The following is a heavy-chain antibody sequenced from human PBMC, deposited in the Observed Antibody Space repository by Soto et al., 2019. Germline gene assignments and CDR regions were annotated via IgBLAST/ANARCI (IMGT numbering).Heavy chain of an antibody. V-gene: IGHV1-2*02. CDR3: ARPKYGETYFDS. Sequence: GASVKVSCKASGYTFTDHYIHWLRQAPGQSLEWMGWINPYSGVTHFARKFQDRVTMARDTSVSTAYMELSSLKSDDTAVYYCARPKYGETYFDSWGQGTVVTVSS. CDR2: INPYSGVT. J-gene: IGHJ4*02. CDR1: GYTFTDHY. D-gene: IGHD2-21*01.